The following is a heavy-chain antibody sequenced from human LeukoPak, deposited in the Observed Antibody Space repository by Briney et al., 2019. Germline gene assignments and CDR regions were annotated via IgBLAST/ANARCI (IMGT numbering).Heavy chain of an antibody. J-gene: IGHJ5*02. V-gene: IGHV4-34*01. CDR2: INHSGST. Sequence: SETLSLTCAVYGGSFSGYYWSWIRQPPVKGLEWIGEINHSGSTNYNPSLKSRVTISVDTSKNQFSLKLSSVTAADTAVYYCASRATYYDFWSGYCKEDNWFDPWGQGTLVTVSS. CDR3: ASRATYYDFWSGYCKEDNWFDP. CDR1: GGSFSGYY. D-gene: IGHD3-3*01.